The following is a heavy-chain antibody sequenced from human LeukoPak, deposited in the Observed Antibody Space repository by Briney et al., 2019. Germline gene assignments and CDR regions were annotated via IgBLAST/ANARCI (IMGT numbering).Heavy chain of an antibody. CDR1: GGTFSSYA. CDR3: ARGPVTMVRGVIMSGWCDP. Sequence: ASVKVSCKASGGTFSSYAIGWVRQAPGQGLEWMGGIIAMFGTANYAQKFQGRVTITADKSSSTAYMELNSLRFDDTAVYYCARGPVTMVRGVIMSGWCDPWGQGSLVTVSS. J-gene: IGHJ5*02. CDR2: IIAMFGTA. V-gene: IGHV1-69*06. D-gene: IGHD3-10*01.